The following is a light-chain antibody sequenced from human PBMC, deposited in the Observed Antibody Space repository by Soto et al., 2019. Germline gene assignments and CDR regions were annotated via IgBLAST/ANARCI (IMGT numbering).Light chain of an antibody. CDR2: DAS. CDR3: QQYQSYWT. J-gene: IGKJ1*01. Sequence: DIQMPQSPSTLSASVGDRVTITCRASQSFSSWLAWYQQKPGKAPKLVIYDASSFQSGVPSRFSGSGSGTEFTLTISSLQPDDFATYYCQQYQSYWTFGQGTKVELK. CDR1: QSFSSW. V-gene: IGKV1-5*01.